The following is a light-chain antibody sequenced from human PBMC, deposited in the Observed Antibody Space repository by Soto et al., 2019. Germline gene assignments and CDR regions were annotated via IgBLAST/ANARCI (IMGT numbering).Light chain of an antibody. J-gene: IGLJ3*02. Sequence: QSVLTQPPSASGTLGQRVTISGSGSTSNIGTNSVNWYQHRPTTAPYLLIYDDDQRPSEVPDRFSGSRSGTSASLAISGLQFEDEGDYFCATWDDKLNIWVFGAGTKVTVL. CDR3: ATWDDKLNIWV. CDR2: DDD. V-gene: IGLV1-44*01. CDR1: TSNIGTNS.